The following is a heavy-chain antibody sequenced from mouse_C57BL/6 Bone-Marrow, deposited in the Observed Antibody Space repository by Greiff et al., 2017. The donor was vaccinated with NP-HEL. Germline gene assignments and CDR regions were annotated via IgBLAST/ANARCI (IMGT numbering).Heavy chain of an antibody. V-gene: IGHV1-53*01. Sequence: QVQLQQSGTELVKPGASVKLSCKASGYTFTSYWMHWVKQRPGQGLEWIGNINPSNGGTNYNEKFKSKATLTVDKSSSTAYMQLSSLTSEDSAVYYCARLSMVTTGSLHFDYWGQGTTLTVSS. CDR3: ARLSMVTTGSLHFDY. CDR1: GYTFTSYW. J-gene: IGHJ2*01. CDR2: INPSNGGT. D-gene: IGHD2-2*01.